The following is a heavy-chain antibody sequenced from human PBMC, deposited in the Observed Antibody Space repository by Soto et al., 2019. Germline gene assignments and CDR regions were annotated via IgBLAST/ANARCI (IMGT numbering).Heavy chain of an antibody. Sequence: GESLKISCAASGFTFSSYAMSWVRQAPGKGLEWVSAISGSGGSTYYADSVKGRFTISRDNSKNTLYLQMNSLRAEDTAVYYCAKLVRYYDILTGGDDYWGQGTLVTVSS. V-gene: IGHV3-23*01. J-gene: IGHJ4*02. CDR1: GFTFSSYA. CDR2: ISGSGGST. D-gene: IGHD3-9*01. CDR3: AKLVRYYDILTGGDDY.